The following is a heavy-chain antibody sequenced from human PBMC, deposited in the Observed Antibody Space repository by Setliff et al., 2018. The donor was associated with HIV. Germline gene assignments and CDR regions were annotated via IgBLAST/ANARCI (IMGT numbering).Heavy chain of an antibody. J-gene: IGHJ5*02. CDR3: ARDRGIYNTAKGLDWFDP. D-gene: IGHD3-10*01. Sequence: SETLSLTCTVSGGSMSSYYWSWIRQPAGKGLEWIGRIYPTGGSNYNPSLRSRVTMSVDTSKNQFSLNLNSVTAADTAVYYCARDRGIYNTAKGLDWFDPWGQGTLVTVSS. CDR1: GGSMSSYY. CDR2: IYPTGGS. V-gene: IGHV4-4*07.